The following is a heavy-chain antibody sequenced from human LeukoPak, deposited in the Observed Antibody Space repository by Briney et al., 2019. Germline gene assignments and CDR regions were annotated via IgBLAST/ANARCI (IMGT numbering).Heavy chain of an antibody. CDR1: GITFRHDW. J-gene: IGHJ5*02. V-gene: IGHV3-74*01. CDR3: ARTNWFDP. D-gene: IGHD2-8*01. CDR2: IHADGTTT. Sequence: PGGSLRLSCVVSGITFRHDWMHWVRQAPGKGLVWVSRIHADGTTTGYADSVKGRFTISRDNGKNTLYLQMNSLRAEDTAVYYCARTNWFDPWGQGTLVTVSS.